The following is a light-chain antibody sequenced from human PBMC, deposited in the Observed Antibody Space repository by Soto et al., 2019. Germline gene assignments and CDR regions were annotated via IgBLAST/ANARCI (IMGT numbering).Light chain of an antibody. Sequence: QSVLTQPASVSGSPGQSITISCTGTSSDVGGYNYVSWYQQHPGKAPKLIIFEVSYRPSGISNRFSASKSGDTASLTISGLQADDEADYYCCSYTDSRTHIFGSGTKSPS. J-gene: IGLJ1*01. CDR1: SSDVGGYNY. CDR3: CSYTDSRTHI. CDR2: EVS. V-gene: IGLV2-14*01.